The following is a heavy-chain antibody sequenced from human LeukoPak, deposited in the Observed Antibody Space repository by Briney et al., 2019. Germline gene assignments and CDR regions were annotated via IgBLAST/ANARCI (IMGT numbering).Heavy chain of an antibody. CDR1: GGSISSGSYY. D-gene: IGHD3-22*01. CDR2: IYTSGST. V-gene: IGHV4-61*02. J-gene: IGHJ3*01. Sequence: TLSLTCTVSGGSISSGSYYWSWIRQPAGKGLEWIVRIYTSGSTNYNPSLKSRVTISVDTSKNQFSLKLSSVTAADTAVYYCAREQRITMIVVVIDWGQGTMVTVSS. CDR3: AREQRITMIVVVID.